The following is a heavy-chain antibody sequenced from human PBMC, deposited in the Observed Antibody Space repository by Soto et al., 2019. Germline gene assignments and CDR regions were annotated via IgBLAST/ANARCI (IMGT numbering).Heavy chain of an antibody. V-gene: IGHV5-51*01. Sequence: GESLKISCEGSGYSFSTYWIGWVRQMPGKGLEWMGIIYPDDSDTRYSPSFQGQVTISADKSISTAYLQWSSLKASDTAVYYCARRDITGGWSDYWGQGTLVTVPS. CDR3: ARRDITGGWSDY. CDR1: GYSFSTYW. CDR2: IYPDDSDT. D-gene: IGHD2-8*02. J-gene: IGHJ4*02.